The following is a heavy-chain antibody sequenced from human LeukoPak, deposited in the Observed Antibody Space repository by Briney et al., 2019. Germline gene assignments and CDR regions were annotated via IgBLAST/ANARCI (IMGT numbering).Heavy chain of an antibody. CDR1: GGSFSGYY. D-gene: IGHD3-10*01. CDR3: ARVGNYYGSGSLNFDY. CDR2: IYHSGST. J-gene: IGHJ4*02. Sequence: PSETLSLTCAVYGGSFSGYYWSWIRQPPGKGLEWIGSIYHSGSTYYNPSLKSRVTISVDTSKNQFSLKLSSVTAADTAVYYCARVGNYYGSGSLNFDYWGQGTLVTVSS. V-gene: IGHV4-34*01.